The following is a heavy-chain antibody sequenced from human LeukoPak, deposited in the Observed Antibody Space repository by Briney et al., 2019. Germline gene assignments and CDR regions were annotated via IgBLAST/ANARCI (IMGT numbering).Heavy chain of an antibody. D-gene: IGHD3-22*01. Sequence: GGSLRLSCAASGFTFSSYAMHWVRQAPGKGLEWVAVISYDGSNKYYADSVKGRFTISRDNSKNTLYLQMNSLRADDAAVYYCAAKWLLRSAFDIWGQGTMVTVSS. CDR3: AAKWLLRSAFDI. J-gene: IGHJ3*02. CDR1: GFTFSSYA. CDR2: ISYDGSNK. V-gene: IGHV3-30-3*01.